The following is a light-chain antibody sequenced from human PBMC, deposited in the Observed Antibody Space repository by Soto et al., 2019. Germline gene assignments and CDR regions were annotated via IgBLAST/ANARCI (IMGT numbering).Light chain of an antibody. Sequence: QSVLSQPASMSGSPGQSITISCTGTSSDIGANNYVSWYQQHPGKVPRLMIYDVSDRPSGVSDRFSGSKSGNTASLTISGLQAEDEADYYCGAFTSSMTLVFGGGTKLTVL. CDR3: GAFTSSMTLV. CDR2: DVS. CDR1: SSDIGANNY. J-gene: IGLJ2*01. V-gene: IGLV2-14*03.